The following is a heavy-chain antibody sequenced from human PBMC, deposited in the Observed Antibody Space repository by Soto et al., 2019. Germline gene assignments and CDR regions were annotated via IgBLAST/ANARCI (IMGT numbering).Heavy chain of an antibody. J-gene: IGHJ6*02. CDR1: GYTFTSYG. CDR3: ARDDCSGGSCYSYYYYGMDV. D-gene: IGHD2-15*01. CDR2: ISAYNGNT. V-gene: IGHV1-18*04. Sequence: QVQLVQSGAEVKKPGASVKVSCKASGYTFTSYGISWVRQAPGQGLEWMGWISAYNGNTNYAQKLQGRVTMTTDTSTSTAYMGLRSLRSDDTAVYYCARDDCSGGSCYSYYYYGMDVWGQGTTVTVSS.